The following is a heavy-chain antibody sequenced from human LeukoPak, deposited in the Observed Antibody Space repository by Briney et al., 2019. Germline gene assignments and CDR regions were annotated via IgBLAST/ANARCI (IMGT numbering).Heavy chain of an antibody. Sequence: PSETLSLTCAVYGGSFSGYYWSWIRQPPGKGLEWIGEINHSGSTNYNPSLKSRVTISVDTSKNQFSLKLSSVTAADTAVYYCASRRGRIAAAGFRDYWGQGTLVTVSS. CDR3: ASRRGRIAAAGFRDY. V-gene: IGHV4-34*01. CDR1: GGSFSGYY. J-gene: IGHJ4*02. CDR2: INHSGST. D-gene: IGHD6-13*01.